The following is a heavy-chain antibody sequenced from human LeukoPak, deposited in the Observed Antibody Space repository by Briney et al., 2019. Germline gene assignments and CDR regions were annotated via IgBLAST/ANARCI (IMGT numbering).Heavy chain of an antibody. CDR2: IYYSGTT. J-gene: IGHJ4*02. D-gene: IGHD3-16*01. Sequence: SETLSLTCTVSGGSINNYYWSWIRQPPGKGLEWIGYIYYSGTTNYNPSLKSRVSISVDTSKNQFSLKLSSVTAADTAVYYCARGDLGGFFDYWGQGTLVTVSS. CDR1: GGSINNYY. CDR3: ARGDLGGFFDY. V-gene: IGHV4-59*01.